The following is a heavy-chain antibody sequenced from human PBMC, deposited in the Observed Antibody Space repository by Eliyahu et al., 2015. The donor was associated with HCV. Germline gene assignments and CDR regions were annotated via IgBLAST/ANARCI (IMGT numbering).Heavy chain of an antibody. Sequence: EVQLLESGGGLVQPGGSLRLSCAASGFSFNSYGMSWVRQAPGKGLEWVSHISAGGSGTFYTDSVKGRFSISRDNSKNTLYLQMNSLRAEDTALYYCAKRVAAGNYYFDYWGQGALVTVSS. CDR1: GFSFNSYG. CDR3: AKRVAAGNYYFDY. CDR2: ISAGGSGT. J-gene: IGHJ4*02. D-gene: IGHD6-13*01. V-gene: IGHV3-23*01.